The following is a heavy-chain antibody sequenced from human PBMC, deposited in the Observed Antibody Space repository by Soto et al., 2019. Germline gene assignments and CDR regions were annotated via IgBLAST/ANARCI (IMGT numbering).Heavy chain of an antibody. V-gene: IGHV3-9*01. D-gene: IGHD3-22*01. CDR1: GFTFDDYA. Sequence: SLRLSCAASGFTFDDYAMHWVRQAPGKGLEWVSGISWNSGSIGYADSVKGRFTISRDNAKNSLYLQMNSLRAEDTALYYCAKATDYYDSSPDYWGQGTLVTVSS. CDR2: ISWNSGSI. J-gene: IGHJ4*02. CDR3: AKATDYYDSSPDY.